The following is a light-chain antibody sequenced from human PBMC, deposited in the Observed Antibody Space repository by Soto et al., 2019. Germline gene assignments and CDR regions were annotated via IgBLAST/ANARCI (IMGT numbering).Light chain of an antibody. V-gene: IGLV1-44*01. CDR1: SSNIGSNP. CDR2: NSN. Sequence: QSVLTQPPSASGTPGQRVTISCSGSSSNIGSNPVNWYQQLPGTAPKLLIYNSNQRPSGVPDRFSGSKSGTSASLAISGLQPEDEADCYCAAWDDSLNGWVFGGGTKATVL. CDR3: AAWDDSLNGWV. J-gene: IGLJ3*02.